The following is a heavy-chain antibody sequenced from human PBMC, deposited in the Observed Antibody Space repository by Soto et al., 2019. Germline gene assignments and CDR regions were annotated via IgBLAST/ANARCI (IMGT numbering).Heavy chain of an antibody. CDR1: GDSISSSEW. CDR2: IHHSGPT. D-gene: IGHD2-2*02. CDR3: ARERRGFGYIDN. J-gene: IGHJ4*02. Sequence: QVQLQESGPGLVKPSGTLSLNCKVSGDSISSSEWWSWVRQPPGKGLEWIAEIHHSGPTNYNPSLQSRVTITVDKSKNQISLKLTSVSAADTAVYYCARERRGFGYIDNWGQGILVTVSA. V-gene: IGHV4-4*02.